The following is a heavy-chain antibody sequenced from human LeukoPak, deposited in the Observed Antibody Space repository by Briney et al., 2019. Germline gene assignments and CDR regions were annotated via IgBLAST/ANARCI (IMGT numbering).Heavy chain of an antibody. CDR2: ISSYSSAM. J-gene: IGHJ4*02. CDR1: GFTFSSYG. D-gene: IGHD6-13*01. CDR3: ARDAVYSSSWQYY. V-gene: IGHV3-48*01. Sequence: GGSLRLSCAASGFTFSSYGMNWVRQVPGKGLEWISYISSYSSAMYYADSVKGRFTISRDNSKNTLYLQMNSLRAEDTAVYYCARDAVYSSSWQYYWGQGTLVTVSS.